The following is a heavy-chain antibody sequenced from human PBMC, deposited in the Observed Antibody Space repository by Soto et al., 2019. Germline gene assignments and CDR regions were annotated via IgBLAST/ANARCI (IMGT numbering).Heavy chain of an antibody. CDR1: GFTFSSYA. CDR3: ARAANWYFDY. J-gene: IGHJ4*02. CDR2: ISSNGGST. Sequence: PGGSLRLSCAASGFTFSSYAMHWVRQAPGKGLEYVSAISSNGGSTYYANSVKGRFTISRDNSKNTLYLQMGSLRAEDMAVYYCARAANWYFDYWGQGTLVTVSS. V-gene: IGHV3-64*01.